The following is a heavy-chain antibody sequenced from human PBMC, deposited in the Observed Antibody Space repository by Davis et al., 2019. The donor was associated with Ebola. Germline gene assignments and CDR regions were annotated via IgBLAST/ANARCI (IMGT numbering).Heavy chain of an antibody. CDR3: ARGVRPTNMVGGVIDWFDP. D-gene: IGHD3-10*01. Sequence: PGGSLRLSCTVSGGSISSYYWSWIRQPPGKGLEWIGYIHYIGNSKYNPSLKSRLSMSVDTSKNHLSLKMSSVTAADTAVYFCARGVRPTNMVGGVIDWFDPWGQGTLVTVSS. CDR1: GGSISSYY. J-gene: IGHJ5*02. CDR2: IHYIGNS. V-gene: IGHV4-59*01.